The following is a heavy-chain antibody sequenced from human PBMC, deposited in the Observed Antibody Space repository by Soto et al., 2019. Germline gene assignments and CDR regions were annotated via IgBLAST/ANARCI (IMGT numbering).Heavy chain of an antibody. D-gene: IGHD2-2*02. CDR3: ARAGEVVPAAIVDYYYYGMDV. V-gene: IGHV5-10-1*01. CDR1: GYSFTSYW. CDR2: IDPSDSYT. Sequence: GESLKISCKGSGYSFTSYWISWVRQMPGKGLEWRGRIDPSDSYTNYSPSFQGHVTISADKSISTAYLQWSSLKASDTAMYYCARAGEVVPAAIVDYYYYGMDVWGQGTTVTVSS. J-gene: IGHJ6*02.